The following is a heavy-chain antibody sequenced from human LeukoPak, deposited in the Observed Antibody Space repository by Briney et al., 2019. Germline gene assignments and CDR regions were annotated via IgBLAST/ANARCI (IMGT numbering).Heavy chain of an antibody. D-gene: IGHD6-6*01. CDR2: IYYSGST. V-gene: IGHV4-39*07. CDR1: GGSISSSSYY. CDR3: ARDQAQYSSSSPLDY. Sequence: SETLSLTCTVSGGSISSSSYYWGWIRQPPGKGLEWIGSIYYSGSTYYNPSLKSRVTISVDTSKNQFSLKLSSVTAADTAVYYCARDQAQYSSSSPLDYWGQGTLVTVSS. J-gene: IGHJ4*02.